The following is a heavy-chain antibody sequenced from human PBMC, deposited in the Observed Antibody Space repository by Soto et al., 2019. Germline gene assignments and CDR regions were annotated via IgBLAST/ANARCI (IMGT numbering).Heavy chain of an antibody. Sequence: GGSLRLCCAGSGFTFEDYAMHWVRQTPRKGLEWVSGIDWNSGRIGYGDSVKGRFTVSRDNAKNSLYLQMSNLRTEDTALYYCIKESTPGGLDYSGQGAQVTVSS. CDR3: IKESTPGGLDY. J-gene: IGHJ4*02. D-gene: IGHD3-10*01. V-gene: IGHV3-9*01. CDR2: IDWNSGRI. CDR1: GFTFEDYA.